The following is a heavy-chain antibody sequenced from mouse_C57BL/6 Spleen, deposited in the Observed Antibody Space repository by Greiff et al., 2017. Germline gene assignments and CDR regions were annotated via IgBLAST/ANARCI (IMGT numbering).Heavy chain of an antibody. CDR2: ISSGSSTI. D-gene: IGHD3-2*02. CDR1: GFTFSDYG. Sequence: EVQLVESGGGLVKPGGSLKLSCAASGFTFSDYGMHWVRQAPEKGLEWVAYISSGSSTIYYADTVKGRFTISRDNAKNTLFLQMTSLRSEDTAMYYCAREGAAQGNYAMDYWGQGTSVTVSS. J-gene: IGHJ4*01. V-gene: IGHV5-17*01. CDR3: AREGAAQGNYAMDY.